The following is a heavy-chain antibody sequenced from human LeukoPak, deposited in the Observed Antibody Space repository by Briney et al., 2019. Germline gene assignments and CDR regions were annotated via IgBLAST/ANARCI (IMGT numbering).Heavy chain of an antibody. CDR3: ATGNYYAFDI. V-gene: IGHV3-74*03. J-gene: IGHJ3*02. D-gene: IGHD1-7*01. Sequence: GGSLRLSCVASGFSFSSHWMHWVRQAPGKGLVWVSCLNSDGSSRTYADSVRGRFTISRDNAKNTLYLETNSLRAEDTAVYYCATGNYYAFDIWGQGTMVTVSS. CDR1: GFSFSSHW. CDR2: LNSDGSSR.